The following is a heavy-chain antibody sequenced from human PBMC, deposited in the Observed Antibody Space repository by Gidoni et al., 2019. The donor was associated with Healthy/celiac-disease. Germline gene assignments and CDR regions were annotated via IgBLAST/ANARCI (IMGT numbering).Heavy chain of an antibody. D-gene: IGHD5-12*01. CDR3: ARDYSGYDLGSWCHFDY. Sequence: QVQLVESGGGLVKPGVSLRLSCTASGFLCSDYYMSWIRQARGKGLEWVSYISSSGITIYYADSVKGRFTISRDNAKNSLYLQRNSLRAEDTAVYYCARDYSGYDLGSWCHFDYWGQGTLVTVSS. CDR2: ISSSGITI. J-gene: IGHJ4*02. CDR1: GFLCSDYY. V-gene: IGHV3-11*01.